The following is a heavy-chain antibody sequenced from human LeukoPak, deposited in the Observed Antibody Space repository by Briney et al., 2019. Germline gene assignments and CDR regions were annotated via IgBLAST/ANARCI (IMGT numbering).Heavy chain of an antibody. CDR1: SGPICSYY. D-gene: IGHD3-22*01. Sequence: SETLSLTCTVSSGPICSYYWSWIRPPPGKGLELIGHAYYNGSTNYNPSLKSRVTISVDTSKNQFSLKLTSVTAADTAVYYCAGPDSSGYLNWGQGTLVTVSS. V-gene: IGHV4-59*08. CDR2: AYYNGST. CDR3: AGPDSSGYLN. J-gene: IGHJ4*02.